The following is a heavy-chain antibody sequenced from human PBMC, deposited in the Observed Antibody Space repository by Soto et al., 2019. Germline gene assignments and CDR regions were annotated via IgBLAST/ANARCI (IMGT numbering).Heavy chain of an antibody. D-gene: IGHD1-26*01. J-gene: IGHJ3*02. V-gene: IGHV3-53*02. Sequence: EVQLVETGGGLIQPGGSLRLSCAASGFTVSSNYMSWVRQAPGKGLECVSVIYSGGSTYYADSVKGRFTISRDNSKNTLYLQMNSLRAEDTAVYYCASLGSYYQNAFDIWGQGTMVTVSS. CDR2: IYSGGST. CDR1: GFTVSSNY. CDR3: ASLGSYYQNAFDI.